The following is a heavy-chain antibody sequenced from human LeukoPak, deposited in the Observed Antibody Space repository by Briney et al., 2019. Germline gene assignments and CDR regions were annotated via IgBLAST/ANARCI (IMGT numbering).Heavy chain of an antibody. CDR2: INHSGST. CDR1: GGSFSGYY. V-gene: IGHV4-34*01. D-gene: IGHD2-2*01. J-gene: IGHJ5*02. CDR3: ASPQGGTRNSNWSDP. Sequence: SETLSLTCAVYGGSFSGYYWSWIRQPPGKGLEWIGEINHSGSTNYNPSLKSRVTISVDTSKNQFSLKLSSVTAADTAVYYCASPQGGTRNSNWSDPWGQGTLVTVSS.